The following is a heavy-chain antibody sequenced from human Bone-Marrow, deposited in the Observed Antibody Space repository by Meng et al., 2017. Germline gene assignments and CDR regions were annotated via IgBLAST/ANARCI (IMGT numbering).Heavy chain of an antibody. CDR1: GYTFTSYD. Sequence: ASVKVSCKASGYTFTSYDINWVRQATGQGLEWMGWMNPNSGNTGYAQKFQGRVTMTRNTSISTAYMELSSLRSEDTAVYYCAVSMLSDYYYGMDVWGQGTTVTVSS. J-gene: IGHJ6*02. D-gene: IGHD2-8*01. V-gene: IGHV1-8*01. CDR3: AVSMLSDYYYGMDV. CDR2: MNPNSGNT.